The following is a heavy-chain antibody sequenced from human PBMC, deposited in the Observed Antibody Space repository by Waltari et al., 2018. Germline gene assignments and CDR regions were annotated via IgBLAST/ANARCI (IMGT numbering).Heavy chain of an antibody. D-gene: IGHD6-13*01. CDR1: GFTFGSYW. CDR3: AREGWAAAGIGY. Sequence: EVQLVESGGGLVQPGGSLRLSCAASGFTFGSYWMSWVRQAQGKGLEWVDNIKQDGSGKYYVDSVKGRFTISRDNAKTSLYLQMNSLRAEDTAVYYCAREGWAAAGIGYWGQGTLVTVSS. V-gene: IGHV3-7*03. CDR2: IKQDGSGK. J-gene: IGHJ4*02.